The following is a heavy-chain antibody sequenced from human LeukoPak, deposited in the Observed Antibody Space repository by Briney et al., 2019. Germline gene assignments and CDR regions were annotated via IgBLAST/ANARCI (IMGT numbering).Heavy chain of an antibody. J-gene: IGHJ4*02. CDR3: ARLAKYCYGSETFYFFEH. V-gene: IGHV3-7*01. CDR2: INQDATEK. Sequence: GGSLRVSCAASGCSFTTYWMSWVRQAPGKGLEWVANINQDATEKHYVDSVKGRFTISRDNAKNSLYLQMTSLRVEDTAVYYCARLAKYCYGSETFYFFEHWGQGTPVTASS. CDR1: GCSFTTYW. D-gene: IGHD3-10*01.